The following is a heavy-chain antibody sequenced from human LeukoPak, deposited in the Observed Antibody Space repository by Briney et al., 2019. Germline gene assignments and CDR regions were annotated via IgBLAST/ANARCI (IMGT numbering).Heavy chain of an antibody. Sequence: SETLSLTCTVSGGSISSHYWSWIRQPPGKGLEWIGYIYYSGSTNYNPSLKSRVTISVDTSKNQFSLKLGSVTAADTAVYYCARVVVAAPSYYMDVWGKGTTVTVSS. J-gene: IGHJ6*03. D-gene: IGHD2-15*01. CDR1: GGSISSHY. CDR2: IYYSGST. V-gene: IGHV4-59*11. CDR3: ARVVVAAPSYYMDV.